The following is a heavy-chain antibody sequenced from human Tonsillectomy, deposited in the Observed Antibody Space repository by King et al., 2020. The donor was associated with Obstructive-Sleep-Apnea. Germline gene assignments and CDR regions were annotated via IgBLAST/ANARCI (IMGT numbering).Heavy chain of an antibody. D-gene: IGHD3-16*02. CDR3: ARDMSEGMITFGRVIVKAEMARFDP. Sequence: VQLVESGAEVKKPGASVKVSCKASGYTFTSYYMHWVRQAPGQGLEWMGIINPSGGSTSYAQKFQGRVTMTRDTSTSTVYMELSSLRSEDTAVYYCARDMSEGMITFGRVIVKAEMARFDPWGQGTLVTVSS. CDR2: INPSGGST. V-gene: IGHV1-46*01. CDR1: GYTFTSYY. J-gene: IGHJ5*02.